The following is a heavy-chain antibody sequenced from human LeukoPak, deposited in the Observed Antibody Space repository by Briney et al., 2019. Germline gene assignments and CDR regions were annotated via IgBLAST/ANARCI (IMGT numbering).Heavy chain of an antibody. D-gene: IGHD3-10*01. CDR3: AKDEVKYYGSGSYSQLDF. V-gene: IGHV3-30*18. Sequence: GGSLRPSCAASGFTFSSYGMHWVRQAPGKGLEWVAIISYDGSNKYYADSVKGRFTISRDNSKNTLYLQMNSLRAEDTAVYYCAKDEVKYYGSGSYSQLDFWGQGTLVTVSS. CDR1: GFTFSSYG. CDR2: ISYDGSNK. J-gene: IGHJ4*02.